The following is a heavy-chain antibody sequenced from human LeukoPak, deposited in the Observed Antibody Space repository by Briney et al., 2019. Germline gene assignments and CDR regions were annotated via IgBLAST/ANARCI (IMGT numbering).Heavy chain of an antibody. J-gene: IGHJ4*02. CDR3: AATRRDGYNSYGDY. CDR1: GGSISSYY. Sequence: SETLSLTCTVSGGSISSYYWSWIRRPPGKGLERIGYIYYSGSTNYNPSLKSRVTISVDTSKNQFSLKLSSVTAADTAVYYCAATRRDGYNSYGDYWGQGTLVTVSS. V-gene: IGHV4-59*08. D-gene: IGHD5-24*01. CDR2: IYYSGST.